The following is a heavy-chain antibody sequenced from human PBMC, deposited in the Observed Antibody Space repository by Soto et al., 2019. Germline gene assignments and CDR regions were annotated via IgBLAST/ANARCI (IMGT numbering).Heavy chain of an antibody. Sequence: GGSLRLSCAASGFTFSSYAMHWVRQAPGKGLEWVAVISYDGSNKYYADSVKGRFTISRDNSKNTLYLQMNSLRAEDTAVYYCARDYDILTGFLINWGQGTLVTVSS. CDR1: GFTFSSYA. CDR2: ISYDGSNK. D-gene: IGHD3-9*01. V-gene: IGHV3-30-3*01. CDR3: ARDYDILTGFLIN. J-gene: IGHJ4*02.